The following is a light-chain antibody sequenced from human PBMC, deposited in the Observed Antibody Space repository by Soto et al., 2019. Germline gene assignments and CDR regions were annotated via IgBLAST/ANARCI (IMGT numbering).Light chain of an antibody. V-gene: IGLV2-14*01. Sequence: QSVLTQPASVSGSPGQSISISCTGTSSDVGGYKYVSWYQQHPGKAPKLLIYEVSNRPSGVSNRFSGSKSGNTASVTISGLQAEDEADYYCSSYKSTNNQVFGTGTKVTVL. CDR2: EVS. CDR1: SSDVGGYKY. J-gene: IGLJ1*01. CDR3: SSYKSTNNQV.